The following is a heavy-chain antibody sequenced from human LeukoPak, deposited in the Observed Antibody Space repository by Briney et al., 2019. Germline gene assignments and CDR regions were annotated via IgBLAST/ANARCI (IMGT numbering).Heavy chain of an antibody. CDR2: IRYDGSNK. CDR1: GFTFSTYG. D-gene: IGHD6-19*01. V-gene: IGHV3-30*02. CDR3: ANRPTVAVAGMGKASDI. J-gene: IGHJ3*02. Sequence: PGGSLRLSCAASGFTFSTYGMHWVRQAPGKGLGWVAFIRYDGSNKYYADSVKGRFTISRDNSKNTLYLQMNSLRAEDTAVYYCANRPTVAVAGMGKASDIWGQGTMVTVSS.